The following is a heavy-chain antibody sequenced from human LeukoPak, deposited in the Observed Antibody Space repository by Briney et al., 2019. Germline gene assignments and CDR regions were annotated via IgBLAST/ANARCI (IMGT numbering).Heavy chain of an antibody. V-gene: IGHV3-7*03. CDR2: IKQDGSEK. CDR1: GFTISGYW. D-gene: IGHD3-16*01. J-gene: IGHJ5*02. Sequence: GGSQRLSCAASGFTISGYWMSWVRQAPGKGLEWVANIKQDGSEKYYVDSVKGRFTISRDNAENSLYLQMNSLRAEDTAVYFCTGGTSPSWFDPWGQGTLVIVSS. CDR3: TGGTSPSWFDP.